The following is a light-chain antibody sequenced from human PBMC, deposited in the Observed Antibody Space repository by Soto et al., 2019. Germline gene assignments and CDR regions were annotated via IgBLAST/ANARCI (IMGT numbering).Light chain of an antibody. CDR2: GAS. Sequence: DIVLTQSPGTLSLSPGERATLSCRASQIISSTYLGWYQQKPGQAPRLLIYGASSRATGIPDRFSGSGSGTEFTLTISSLLPEDFATYYCQQVSSYPYTFGQGTKLEIK. CDR1: QIISSTY. CDR3: QQVSSYPYT. V-gene: IGKV3-20*01. J-gene: IGKJ2*01.